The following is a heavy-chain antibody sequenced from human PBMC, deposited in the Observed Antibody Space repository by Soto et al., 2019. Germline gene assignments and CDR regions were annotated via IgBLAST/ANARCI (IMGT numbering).Heavy chain of an antibody. Sequence: GGSLRLSCEASGFRFNSYSMNWVRQAPQKGLEWVSLIDARSNYIYYADSVKGRFTISRDNARNSLYLQMNSLRAEDTAVYYCAKPLGSGYADAFNMWGRGTMVTVSS. CDR1: GFRFNSYS. V-gene: IGHV3-21*06. J-gene: IGHJ3*02. D-gene: IGHD3-3*01. CDR2: IDARSNYI. CDR3: AKPLGSGYADAFNM.